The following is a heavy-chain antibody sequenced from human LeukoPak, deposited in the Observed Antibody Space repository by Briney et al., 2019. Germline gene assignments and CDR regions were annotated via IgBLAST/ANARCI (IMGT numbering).Heavy chain of an antibody. Sequence: ASMKVSCKASGYTFTSYYLHWVRQAPGQGLEWMGIIDPSGGSTNYAQKFQGRVTMTRDTSTSTVYMELSSLRPEDTAVYYCARAIGWYDLPWYFDYWGQGTLVTVSS. V-gene: IGHV1-46*01. J-gene: IGHJ4*02. CDR3: ARAIGWYDLPWYFDY. CDR1: GYTFTSYY. D-gene: IGHD6-19*01. CDR2: IDPSGGST.